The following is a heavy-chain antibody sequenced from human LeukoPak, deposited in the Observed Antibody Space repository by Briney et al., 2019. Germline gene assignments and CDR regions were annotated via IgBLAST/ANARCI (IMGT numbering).Heavy chain of an antibody. Sequence: GGSLRLSCAASGFTFSSYGMHWVRQAPGKGLEWVAFIRYDGSNKYYAGSVKGRFTISRDNSKNTLYLQMNSLRAEDTAVYYCAKGGVGYCGGGSCHNTNDYWGQGTLVTVSS. V-gene: IGHV3-30*02. CDR2: IRYDGSNK. D-gene: IGHD2-15*01. CDR1: GFTFSSYG. J-gene: IGHJ4*02. CDR3: AKGGVGYCGGGSCHNTNDY.